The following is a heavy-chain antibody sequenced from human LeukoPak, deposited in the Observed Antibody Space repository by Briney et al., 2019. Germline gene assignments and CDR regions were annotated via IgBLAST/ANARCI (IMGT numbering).Heavy chain of an antibody. D-gene: IGHD3-3*01. CDR2: IYSGGST. CDR3: AKINGPVLSGKLDC. CDR1: GFTVSSNY. Sequence: PGESLRLSCAATGFTVSSNYMSWVRQAPGKGLEWVSVIYSGGSTYYADSVKGRFTISRDNSKNTVYLHMNSLRAEDTAVYYCAKINGPVLSGKLDCWGQGTLVTVSS. J-gene: IGHJ4*02. V-gene: IGHV3-53*01.